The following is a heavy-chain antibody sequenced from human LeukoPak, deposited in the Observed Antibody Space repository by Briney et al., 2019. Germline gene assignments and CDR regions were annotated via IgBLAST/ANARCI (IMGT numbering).Heavy chain of an antibody. CDR2: IYYSGST. D-gene: IGHD3-3*01. Sequence: SETLSLTCTVSGGSISSHYWSRIRQPPGKGLEWIGYIYYSGSTNYNPSLKSRVTISVDTSKNQFSLKLSSVTAADTAVYYCARVRFSYYFDYWGQGTLVTVSS. J-gene: IGHJ4*02. V-gene: IGHV4-59*11. CDR1: GGSISSHY. CDR3: ARVRFSYYFDY.